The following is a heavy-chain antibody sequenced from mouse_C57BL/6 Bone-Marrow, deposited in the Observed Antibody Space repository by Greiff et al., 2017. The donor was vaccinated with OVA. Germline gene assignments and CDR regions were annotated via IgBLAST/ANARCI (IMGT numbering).Heavy chain of an antibody. D-gene: IGHD2-5*01. CDR1: GFTFSSYA. Sequence: EVKLVESGGGLVKPGGSLKLSCAASGFTFSSYAMSWVRQTPEKRLEWVATISDGGSYTYYPDNVQGRFTISRDNAKNNLYLQMSHRKSEDKAMYYWERDYSNYGGVAYWGQGTLVTVSA. J-gene: IGHJ3*01. CDR2: ISDGGSYT. V-gene: IGHV5-4*01. CDR3: ERDYSNYGGVAY.